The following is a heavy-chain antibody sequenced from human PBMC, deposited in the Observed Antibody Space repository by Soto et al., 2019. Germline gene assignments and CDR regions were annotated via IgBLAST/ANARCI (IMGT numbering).Heavy chain of an antibody. D-gene: IGHD2-8*01. Sequence: EVQLEESGGGLVQPGGSLRLSCAASGFSFRSYSMNWVRQAPGKGLEWLSDISSSSYTIYYADSVKGRFTISRDNAKNSLYPQMDSLRAEDTAVYYCARELEYCSNGVCYPYFDSWGQGTLVTVSS. CDR1: GFSFRSYS. CDR3: ARELEYCSNGVCYPYFDS. CDR2: ISSSSYTI. J-gene: IGHJ4*02. V-gene: IGHV3-48*04.